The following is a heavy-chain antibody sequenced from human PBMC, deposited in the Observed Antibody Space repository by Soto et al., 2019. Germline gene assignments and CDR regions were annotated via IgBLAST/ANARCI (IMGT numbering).Heavy chain of an antibody. J-gene: IGHJ6*02. CDR3: AKDRWGYGEDEDYGMDV. D-gene: IGHD4-17*01. V-gene: IGHV3-23*01. CDR1: GFTFSSYA. Sequence: GGSLRLSCAASGFTFSSYAMSWVRQAPGKGLEWVSAISGSGGSTYYADSVKGRFTISRDNSKNTLYLQMNSLRAEDTAVYYCAKDRWGYGEDEDYGMDVWGQETTVTVSS. CDR2: ISGSGGST.